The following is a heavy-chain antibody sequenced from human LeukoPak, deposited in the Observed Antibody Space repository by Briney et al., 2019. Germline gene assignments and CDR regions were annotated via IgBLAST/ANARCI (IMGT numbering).Heavy chain of an antibody. J-gene: IGHJ4*02. CDR1: GYTFTSYG. CDR3: ARDEVITFGGVIVIDY. V-gene: IGHV1-18*01. D-gene: IGHD3-16*02. Sequence: ASVKVSCKASGYTFTSYGISWVRQALGQGLEWMGWISAYNGNTNYAQKLQGRVTMTTDTSTSTAYMELRSLRSDDTAVYYCARDEVITFGGVIVIDYWGQGTLVTVSS. CDR2: ISAYNGNT.